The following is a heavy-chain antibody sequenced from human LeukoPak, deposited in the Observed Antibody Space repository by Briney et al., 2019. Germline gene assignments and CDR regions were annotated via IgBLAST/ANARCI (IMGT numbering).Heavy chain of an antibody. V-gene: IGHV3-21*01. Sequence: PGGSLRLXCAASGFTFSSYSMNWVRQAPGKGLEWVSSISSSSSYIYYADSVKGRFTISRDNAKNSLYLQMNSLRAEDTAVYYCARQDTAMAKPFDYWGQGTLVTVSS. CDR2: ISSSSSYI. CDR3: ARQDTAMAKPFDY. D-gene: IGHD5-18*01. CDR1: GFTFSSYS. J-gene: IGHJ4*02.